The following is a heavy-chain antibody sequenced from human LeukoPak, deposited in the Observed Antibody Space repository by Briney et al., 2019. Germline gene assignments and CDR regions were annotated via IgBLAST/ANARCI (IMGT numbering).Heavy chain of an antibody. V-gene: IGHV1-69*04. J-gene: IGHJ6*02. CDR1: GGTFSSYA. Sequence: SVRVSCTASGGTFSSYAISWVRQAPGQGLEWMGRIIPILGIANYAQKFQGRVTITADKSTSTAYMELSSLRSEDTAVYYCAREVIAARPRYYYYYGMDVWGQGTTVTVSS. CDR3: AREVIAARPRYYYYYGMDV. CDR2: IIPILGIA. D-gene: IGHD6-6*01.